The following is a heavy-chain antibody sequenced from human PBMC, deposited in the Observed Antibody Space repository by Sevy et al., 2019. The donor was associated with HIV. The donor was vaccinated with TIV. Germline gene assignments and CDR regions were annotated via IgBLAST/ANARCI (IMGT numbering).Heavy chain of an antibody. J-gene: IGHJ4*02. V-gene: IGHV3-7*01. CDR2: IKKDGSEK. Sequence: GGSLRLSCAASGFIFSSYVMTWVRQAPGRGLEWVANIKKDGSEKYYVDSVKGRFTISRDNAESSLFLHMNSLRVEDTAVYYCVRYTETYREWGQGTLVTVSS. D-gene: IGHD1-26*01. CDR3: VRYTETYRE. CDR1: GFIFSSYV.